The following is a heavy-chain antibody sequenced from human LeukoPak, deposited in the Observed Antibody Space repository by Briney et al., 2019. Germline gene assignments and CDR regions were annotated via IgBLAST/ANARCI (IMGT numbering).Heavy chain of an antibody. CDR2: INHSGST. CDR1: GGSFSGYY. Sequence: SETLSVTCAVYGGSFSGYYWSWIRQPPGKGLEWIGEINHSGSTNYNPSLKSRVTISVDTSKNQFSLKLSSVTAADTAVYYCARGQGYCSSTSCSNWFDPWGQGTLVTVSS. V-gene: IGHV4-34*01. J-gene: IGHJ5*02. CDR3: ARGQGYCSSTSCSNWFDP. D-gene: IGHD2-2*01.